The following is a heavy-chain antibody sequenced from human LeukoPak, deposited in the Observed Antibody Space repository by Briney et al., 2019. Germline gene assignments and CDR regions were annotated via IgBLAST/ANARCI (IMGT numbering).Heavy chain of an antibody. D-gene: IGHD2-21*02. CDR3: ARDPAYCGGDCYSDY. V-gene: IGHV3-11*05. CDR1: GFTFSDYY. J-gene: IGHJ4*02. Sequence: GGSLRLSCAASGFTFSDYYMSWIRQAPGKGLEWVSYISGSSSYTNYADSVKGRFTISRDNAKNSLYLQMNSLRAEDTAVYYCARDPAYCGGDCYSDYWGQGTLVTVSS. CDR2: ISGSSSYT.